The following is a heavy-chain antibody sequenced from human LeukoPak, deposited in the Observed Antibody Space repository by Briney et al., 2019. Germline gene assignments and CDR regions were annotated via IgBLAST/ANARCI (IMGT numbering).Heavy chain of an antibody. J-gene: IGHJ6*02. CDR1: GGSFSNYA. CDR3: ASGLGFCSGSDCTNLVKDYYYGMNV. CDR2: ITPIVDIA. Sequence: SVKVSCKASGGSFSNYAFSWVRQAPGQGLEWMGRITPIVDIATYIQKFQGRVTITANKFTSTAYMELSSLTSEDTAVYYCASGLGFCSGSDCTNLVKDYYYGMNVWGQGTTVTVSS. V-gene: IGHV1-69*04. D-gene: IGHD2-15*01.